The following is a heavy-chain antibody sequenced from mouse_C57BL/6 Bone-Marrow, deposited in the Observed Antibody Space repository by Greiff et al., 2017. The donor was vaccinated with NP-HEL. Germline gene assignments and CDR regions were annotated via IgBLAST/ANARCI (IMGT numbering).Heavy chain of an antibody. V-gene: IGHV1-69*01. CDR2: IDPSDSYT. CDR3: ARDGYYAAWFAY. CDR1: GYTFTSYW. J-gene: IGHJ3*01. D-gene: IGHD2-3*01. Sequence: QVQLQQSGAELVMPGASVKLSCKASGYTFTSYWMHWVKQRPGQGLEWIGEIDPSDSYTNYNQKFKGKSTLTVDKSSSTAYMQLSSLTSEDSAVYYGARDGYYAAWFAYWGQGTLVTVSA.